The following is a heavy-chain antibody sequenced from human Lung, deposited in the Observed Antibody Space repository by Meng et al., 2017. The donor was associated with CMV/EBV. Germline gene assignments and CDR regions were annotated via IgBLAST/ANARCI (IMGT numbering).Heavy chain of an antibody. V-gene: IGHV4-38-2*02. D-gene: IGHD3-10*01. J-gene: IGHJ4*02. CDR1: GYSISNGYY. Sequence: SETLSLTCTVSGYSISNGYYWGWIRQPPGKGLGWIGSIYHSGSTSYNTSLKSRVTISVDTSKNQLSLRLSAVTAADTAVYYCARDFYGSVDYWGQGTLVTVSS. CDR2: IYHSGST. CDR3: ARDFYGSVDY.